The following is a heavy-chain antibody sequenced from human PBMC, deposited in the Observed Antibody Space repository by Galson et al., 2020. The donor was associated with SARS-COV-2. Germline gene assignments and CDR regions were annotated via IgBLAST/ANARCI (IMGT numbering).Heavy chain of an antibody. CDR1: GFNVRSIY. CDR3: ARGPRNSLDGGGYSDY. V-gene: IGHV3-53*01. Sequence: GESLKISCAASGFNVRSIYMSWVRQAPGKGLEWVSNIYSGGSTYYTDSVRGRFTISRDTAKNTLFLQMNNLRDDDTAVYYCARGPRNSLDGGGYSDYGGQGVLVTVSS. D-gene: IGHD3-22*01. CDR2: IYSGGST. J-gene: IGHJ4*02.